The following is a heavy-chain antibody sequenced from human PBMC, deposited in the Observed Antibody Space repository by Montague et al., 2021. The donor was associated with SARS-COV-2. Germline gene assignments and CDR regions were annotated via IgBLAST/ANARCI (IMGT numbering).Heavy chain of an antibody. Sequence: SETLSLTCSVTGYSISSGYYWGWIRQSPGRGLEWIGTVHHSEGTYYNPSLQSRVTISVDPSKYQFSLKLISVTAADTAVYYCARVDVLTMVRGIIRGGCYFDYWGQGTLVTVSS. V-gene: IGHV4-38-2*02. CDR2: VHHSEGT. CDR3: ARVDVLTMVRGIIRGGCYFDY. D-gene: IGHD3-10*01. J-gene: IGHJ4*02. CDR1: GYSISSGYY.